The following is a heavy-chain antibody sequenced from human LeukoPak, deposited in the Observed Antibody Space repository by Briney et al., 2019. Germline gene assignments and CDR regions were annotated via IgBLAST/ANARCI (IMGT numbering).Heavy chain of an antibody. V-gene: IGHV3-23*01. CDR2: ISGSGGST. D-gene: IGHD3-9*01. CDR1: GFTFSSYA. CDR3: ARRYDILTGYYSH. J-gene: IGHJ4*02. Sequence: PGGSLRLSCAASGFTFSSYAMSWVRQAPGKGLEWVSAISGSGGSTYYADSVKGRFTISRDNSKNTLYLQMNSLRAEDTAVYYCARRYDILTGYYSHWGQGTLVTVSS.